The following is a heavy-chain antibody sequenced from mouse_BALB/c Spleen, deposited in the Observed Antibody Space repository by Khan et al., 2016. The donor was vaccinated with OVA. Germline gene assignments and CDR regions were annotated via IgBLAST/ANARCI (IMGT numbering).Heavy chain of an antibody. CDR1: GYTFTSYW. Sequence: QVQLQQSGAELVKAGASVKMSCKASGYTFTSYWMHWVKQRLGQGLEWFAETNPTNGRTYYNEKLKSKATLSVDKASSTAYMLLSGLTFEDSAVYYCARTKKIVATFFDYWGQGTTVTVSS. V-gene: IGHV1S81*02. J-gene: IGHJ2*01. CDR2: TNPTNGRT. D-gene: IGHD1-1*01. CDR3: ARTKKIVATFFDY.